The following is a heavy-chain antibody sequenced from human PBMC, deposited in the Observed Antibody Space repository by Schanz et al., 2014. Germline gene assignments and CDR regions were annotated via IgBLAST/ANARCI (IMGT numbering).Heavy chain of an antibody. CDR3: TSMATIPRNWFDP. CDR2: IKSNTDGGTT. J-gene: IGHJ5*02. CDR1: GFAFSSCT. D-gene: IGHD2-2*02. Sequence: EVQLVESGGGLVKPGGSLRLSCAASGFAFSSCTMSWVRQAPGKGLEWVGRIKSNTDGGTTDYATPVKGRFTISRDDSKNTLYLQMNSLKSEDTAVYYCTSMATIPRNWFDPWGQGTLVTVSS. V-gene: IGHV3-15*01.